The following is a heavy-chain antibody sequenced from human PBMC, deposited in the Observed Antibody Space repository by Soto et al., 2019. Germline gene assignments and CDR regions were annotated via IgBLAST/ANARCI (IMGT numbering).Heavy chain of an antibody. CDR2: ISYDGSNK. J-gene: IGHJ2*01. CDR3: SVLSSDLRLLSSLYALSVDVSSVMVSLPWYF. Sequence: GGSLRLSCAASGFSFSSYGMHWVRQAPGKGLEWVAVISYDGSNKYYADSVKGRFTISRDNSKNTLYLQMNSLRAEDTAVYYCSVLSSDLRLLSSLYALSVDVSSVMVSLPWYF. D-gene: IGHD2-8*01. V-gene: IGHV3-30*03. CDR1: GFSFSSYG.